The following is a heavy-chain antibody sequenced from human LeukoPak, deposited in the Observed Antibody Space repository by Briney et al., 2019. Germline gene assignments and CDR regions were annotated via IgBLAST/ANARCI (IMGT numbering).Heavy chain of an antibody. Sequence: PSETPSLTCTVSGGSISSYYWSCIRQPPGKGLEWIGYIYYSRSTNYNPSLKSRVTISVDTSKNQFSLKLSSVTAADAAVYYCARSYCSSTSCYDYFDYWGQGTLVTVSS. CDR1: GGSISSYY. V-gene: IGHV4-59*01. CDR3: ARSYCSSTSCYDYFDY. CDR2: IYYSRST. D-gene: IGHD2-2*01. J-gene: IGHJ4*02.